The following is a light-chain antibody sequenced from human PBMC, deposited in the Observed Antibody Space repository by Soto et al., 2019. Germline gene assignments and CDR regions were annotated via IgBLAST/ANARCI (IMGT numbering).Light chain of an antibody. CDR2: GAS. Sequence: EVGMQQSPGHPSVYRGERAKNSCKASLGVSNNLAWYQQKPGQAPRLLVYGASTSATGIPDRFSGSGSWTDFTLTITRLQSEDFAVYYCQQYFDWPPITVGPGARLEV. J-gene: IGKJ5*01. CDR3: QQYFDWPPIT. V-gene: IGKV3-15*01. CDR1: LGVSNN.